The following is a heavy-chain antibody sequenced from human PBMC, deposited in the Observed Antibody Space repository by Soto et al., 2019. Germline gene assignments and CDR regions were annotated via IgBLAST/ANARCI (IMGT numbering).Heavy chain of an antibody. Sequence: QVQLVESGGGVVQPGRSLRLSCAASGFTFSLYGIHWVRQAPGKGLEWLAVISHDGSNKYYADSVKGRFTVSRDNSKNSVYLQMNSLRGEETAIYYCAKDFPSGSSRYDRFDPWGRGTSVIVS. CDR2: ISHDGSNK. J-gene: IGHJ5*02. CDR1: GFTFSLYG. CDR3: AKDFPSGSSRYDRFDP. V-gene: IGHV3-30*18. D-gene: IGHD6-19*01.